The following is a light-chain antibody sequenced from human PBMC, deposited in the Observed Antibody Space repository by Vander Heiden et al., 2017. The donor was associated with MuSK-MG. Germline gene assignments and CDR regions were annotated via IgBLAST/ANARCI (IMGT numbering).Light chain of an antibody. V-gene: IGKV1D-16*01. CDR2: GAS. CDR1: RDVGNW. J-gene: IGKJ5*01. Sequence: DIQMTQSPSSLSASVGDRVAITCRASRDVGNWLAWYQQKPEKAPKSLIYGASVLQTGVPSRFSGRGSGTDFTLIISGLQPEDFATYYCQQDNSYPITFGQGTRLEIK. CDR3: QQDNSYPIT.